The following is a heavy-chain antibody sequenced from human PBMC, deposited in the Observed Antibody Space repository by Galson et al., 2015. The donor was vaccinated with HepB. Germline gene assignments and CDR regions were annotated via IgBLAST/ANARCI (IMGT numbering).Heavy chain of an antibody. CDR2: ISYDGSNK. CDR1: GFTFSSYA. V-gene: IGHV3-30*04. CDR3: ARDIGEYQLLGQFDY. Sequence: SLRLSCAASGFTFSSYAMHWVRQAPGKGLEWVAVISYDGSNKYYADSVKGRFTIPRDNSKNTLHLQMNSLRAEDTAVYYCARDIGEYQLLGQFDYWGQGTLVTVSS. D-gene: IGHD2-2*01. J-gene: IGHJ4*02.